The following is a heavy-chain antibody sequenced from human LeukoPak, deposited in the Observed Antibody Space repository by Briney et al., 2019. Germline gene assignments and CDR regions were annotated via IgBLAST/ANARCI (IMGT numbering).Heavy chain of an antibody. CDR2: ICHSGST. V-gene: IGHV4-30-2*01. CDR3: ARDVKAARWAFDI. Sequence: SETLSLTCTVSGGSISSGGYYWSWIRQPPGEGLEWIGYICHSGSTYYNPSLKSRVTISVDRSKNQFSLKLSSVTAADTAVYYCARDVKAARWAFDIWGQGTMVTVSS. CDR1: GGSISSGGYY. D-gene: IGHD6-6*01. J-gene: IGHJ3*02.